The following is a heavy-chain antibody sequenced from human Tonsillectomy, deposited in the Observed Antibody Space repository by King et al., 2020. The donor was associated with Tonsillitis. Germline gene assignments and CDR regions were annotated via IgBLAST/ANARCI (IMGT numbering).Heavy chain of an antibody. V-gene: IGHV4-4*07. D-gene: IGHD1-26*01. CDR1: GGSISSYY. CDR2: IYTSGSP. Sequence: QLQESGPGLVKPSETLSLTCTVSGGSISSYYWSWIRQPAGKGLEWIGRIYTSGSPNYNPSLKTRVTMSVDTSKNQFSRKLCSVTAADTAVYYCARVAEYSGSSFDYWGQGTLVTVSS. CDR3: ARVAEYSGSSFDY. J-gene: IGHJ4*02.